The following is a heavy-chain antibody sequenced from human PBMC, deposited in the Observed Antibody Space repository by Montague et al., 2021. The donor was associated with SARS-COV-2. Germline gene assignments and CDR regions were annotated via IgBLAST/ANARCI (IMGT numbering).Heavy chain of an antibody. Sequence: SETLSLTCTVSGGSIGSNTNYWNWIRQPPGKGLEWIGSPSYSGTTYYNPSLKSRVTISVDTSKNQFSLKLSSVTATDTAVYYCARRGRESDILTGYRDGFDIWGRGTMVTVSS. J-gene: IGHJ3*02. CDR3: ARRGRESDILTGYRDGFDI. CDR1: GGSIGSNTNY. V-gene: IGHV4-39*01. D-gene: IGHD3-9*01. CDR2: PSYSGTT.